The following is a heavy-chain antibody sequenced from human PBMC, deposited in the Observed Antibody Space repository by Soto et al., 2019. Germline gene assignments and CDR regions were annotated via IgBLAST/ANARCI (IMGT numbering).Heavy chain of an antibody. J-gene: IGHJ4*02. CDR1: GYTFTSYD. D-gene: IGHD1-20*01. V-gene: IGHV1-8*01. Sequence: QVQLVQSGAEVKKPGASVKVSCKASGYTFTSYDINWVRQATGQGLEWMGWMNPNTGNTGYAQEFGGRVTMSRNTSISTAYVELSSLRSEATAVYYCAREITGGLPNWGQGTLVTVSS. CDR3: AREITGGLPN. CDR2: MNPNTGNT.